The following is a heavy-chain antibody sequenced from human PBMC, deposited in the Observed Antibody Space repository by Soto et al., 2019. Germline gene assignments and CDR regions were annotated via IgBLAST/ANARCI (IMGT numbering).Heavy chain of an antibody. D-gene: IGHD3-10*01. V-gene: IGHV4-59*01. J-gene: IGHJ4*02. CDR1: GGSISSYY. Sequence: QVQLQESGPGLVKPSETLSLTCTVSGGSISSYYWSWIRQPPGKGLEWIGSIYYSGSTNYNPSLKSRVTISVDTSKNQFSLKLSSVTAADTAVYYCARGITMVRGVEYYFDYWGQGTLVTVSS. CDR2: IYYSGST. CDR3: ARGITMVRGVEYYFDY.